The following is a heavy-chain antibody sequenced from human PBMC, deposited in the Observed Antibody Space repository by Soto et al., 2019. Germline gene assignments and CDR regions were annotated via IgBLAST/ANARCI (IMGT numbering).Heavy chain of an antibody. J-gene: IGHJ5*02. Sequence: QLQLQESGSGLVKPSQTLSLTCAVSGGSISSGGYSWSWIRQPPGKGLEWIGYIYHSGSTYYNPSLKSRVTISVDRSKNQFSLKLSSVTAADTAVYYCARELCISTSCYSGNGWFDPWGQGTLVTVSS. CDR3: ARELCISTSCYSGNGWFDP. D-gene: IGHD2-2*01. V-gene: IGHV4-30-2*01. CDR2: IYHSGST. CDR1: GGSISSGGYS.